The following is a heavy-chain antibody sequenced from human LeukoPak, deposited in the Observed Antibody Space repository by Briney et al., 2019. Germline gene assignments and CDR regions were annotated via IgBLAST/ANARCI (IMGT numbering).Heavy chain of an antibody. CDR2: TYYRSKWYN. Sequence: SQTLSLTCAISGDSVSSNSAAWNWIRQSPSRGLEWLGRTYYRSKWYNDYAVSVKSRITINPDTSNNEFSLQLNSVTPEDTAVYYCARDSYDFWSGYYHRYYMDVWGKGTTVTVSS. V-gene: IGHV6-1*01. CDR3: ARDSYDFWSGYYHRYYMDV. D-gene: IGHD3-3*01. CDR1: GDSVSSNSAA. J-gene: IGHJ6*03.